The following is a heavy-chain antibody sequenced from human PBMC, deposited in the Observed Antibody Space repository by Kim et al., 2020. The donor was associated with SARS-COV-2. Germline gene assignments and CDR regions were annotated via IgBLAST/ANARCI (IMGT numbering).Heavy chain of an antibody. V-gene: IGHV4-39*07. Sequence: SETLSLTCRVSGRSISSSNYYWGWIRQPPGKGLEWIGNIYYTGSTHHNPSLKSRVTISIDTSKKQFSLKLRSVTAADTAVYYCARGRYASETGYFGLDV. CDR2: IYYTGST. J-gene: IGHJ6*01. CDR1: GRSISSSNYY. CDR3: ARGRYASETGYFGLDV. D-gene: IGHD3-16*01.